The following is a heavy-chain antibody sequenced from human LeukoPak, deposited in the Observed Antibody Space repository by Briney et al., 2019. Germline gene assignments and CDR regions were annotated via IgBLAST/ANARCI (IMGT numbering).Heavy chain of an antibody. CDR3: ARVLYNWNYVGPGYYYYMDV. Sequence: ASVKVSCKASGYTFTSYDINWVRQATGQGLEWMGWMNPNSGNTGYAQKFQGRVTMTRNTSISTAYMELSSLRSEDTAVYYCARVLYNWNYVGPGYYYYMDVWGKGTTVTVSS. D-gene: IGHD1-7*01. V-gene: IGHV1-8*01. CDR2: MNPNSGNT. CDR1: GYTFTSYD. J-gene: IGHJ6*03.